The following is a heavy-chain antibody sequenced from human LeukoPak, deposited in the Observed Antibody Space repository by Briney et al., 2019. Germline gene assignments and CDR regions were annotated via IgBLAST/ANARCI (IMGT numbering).Heavy chain of an antibody. CDR2: IYPSGTT. Sequence: SETLSLTCTVSGYSISSGYYWGWIRQPPGQGLEWIGNIYPSGTTYYNPSLKTRVTISVDTSKNQFSLKLSSVTAADTAVYFCARAYSSSWYFNWFDPWGQGTLVTVSS. CDR1: GYSISSGYY. J-gene: IGHJ5*02. V-gene: IGHV4-38-2*02. CDR3: ARAYSSSWYFNWFDP. D-gene: IGHD6-13*01.